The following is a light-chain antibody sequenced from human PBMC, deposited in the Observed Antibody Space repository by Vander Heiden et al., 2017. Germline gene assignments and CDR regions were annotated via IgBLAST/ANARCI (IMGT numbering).Light chain of an antibody. J-gene: IGLJ1*01. CDR2: EVS. V-gene: IGLV2-14*01. CDR3: CSYARSSTLV. CDR1: SSDIGDHDH. Sequence: QSALAHPAFVTGSPRQSITISCTGTSSDIGDHDHVSWYQQHPGKVPKVIIYEVSKRPSVVSNRFSGSKSGNTASLTISGLQAEDDADYYCCSYARSSTLVFGTGTKVTAL.